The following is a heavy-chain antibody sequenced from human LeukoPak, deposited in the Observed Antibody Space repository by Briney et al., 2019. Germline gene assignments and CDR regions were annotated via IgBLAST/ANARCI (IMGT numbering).Heavy chain of an antibody. D-gene: IGHD2/OR15-2a*01. V-gene: IGHV3-30*18. J-gene: IGHJ4*02. CDR1: GFTFSSYG. CDR2: ISYDGSNN. Sequence: GRSLRLSCAASGFTFSSYGMHWVRQAPGKGLEWVAVISYDGSNNYYADSVKGRFTISRDNSKNTLYLQMNSLRAEDTAVYYCAKEILSSMAFDYWGQGTLVTVSS. CDR3: AKEILSSMAFDY.